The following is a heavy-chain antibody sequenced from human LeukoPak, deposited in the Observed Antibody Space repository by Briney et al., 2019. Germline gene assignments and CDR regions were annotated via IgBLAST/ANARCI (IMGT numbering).Heavy chain of an antibody. CDR2: ISAYNGNT. J-gene: IGHJ4*02. Sequence: GASVKVSCKASGYTFTSYGISWVRQAPGQGLEWMGWISAYNGNTNFAQKFQGRVTMTTDTSTSTAYMELRSLRSDDTAVYYCARDRGGYYDSSGFWDYYFDCWGQGTLVTVSS. CDR3: ARDRGGYYDSSGFWDYYFDC. CDR1: GYTFTSYG. D-gene: IGHD3-22*01. V-gene: IGHV1-18*01.